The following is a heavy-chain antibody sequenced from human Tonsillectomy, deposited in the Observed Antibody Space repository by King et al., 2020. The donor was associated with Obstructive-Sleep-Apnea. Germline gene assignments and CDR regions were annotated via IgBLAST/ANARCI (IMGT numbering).Heavy chain of an antibody. J-gene: IGHJ3*02. D-gene: IGHD5/OR15-5a*01. CDR3: ARDLYEVAFDI. CDR1: GFTFSSYT. CDR2: IGSGARTI. Sequence: VQLVESGGGLVQPGGSLRLSCAASGFTFSSYTMNWVRQAPGKGLEWVSSIGSGARTIYYADSVKGRFTISRDNAKNTLYLQMNSLRAEDTAVYYCARDLYEVAFDIWGQGTMVTVSS. V-gene: IGHV3-48*04.